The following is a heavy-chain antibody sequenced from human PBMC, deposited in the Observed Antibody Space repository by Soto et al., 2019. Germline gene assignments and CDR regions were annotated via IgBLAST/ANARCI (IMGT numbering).Heavy chain of an antibody. CDR2: IYYSGST. V-gene: IGHV4-59*01. CDR1: GGSISSYY. D-gene: IGHD2-15*01. Sequence: SETLSLTCTVSGGSISSYYWSWIRQPPGKGLEWIGYIYYSGSTNYNPSLKSRVTISVDTSKNQFSLKLSSVTAADTAVYYCARGPVAATGDAFDIWGQGTMVTVSS. CDR3: ARGPVAATGDAFDI. J-gene: IGHJ3*02.